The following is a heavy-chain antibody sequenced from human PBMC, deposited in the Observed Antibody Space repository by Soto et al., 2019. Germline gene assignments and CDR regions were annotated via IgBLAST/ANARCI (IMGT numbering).Heavy chain of an antibody. J-gene: IGHJ4*02. CDR2: TSAYNGNT. CDR3: ARDRYYDSSGYYDY. D-gene: IGHD3-22*01. Sequence: GASVKVSCKASGYTFTSYGISWVRQAPGQGLEWMGWTSAYNGNTNYAQKLQGRVTMTTDTSTSTAYMELRSLRSDDTAVYYCARDRYYDSSGYYDYWGQGTLVTVS. CDR1: GYTFTSYG. V-gene: IGHV1-18*01.